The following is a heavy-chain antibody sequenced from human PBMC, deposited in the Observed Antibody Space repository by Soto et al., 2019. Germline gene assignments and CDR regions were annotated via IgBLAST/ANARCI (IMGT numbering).Heavy chain of an antibody. CDR3: ARPLEQHQLGFGRDV. Sequence: QVQLVQSGGGVVQPGGSLRLSCAASGFTFSSYGMHWVRQAPGKGLEWVAVIWYDGSKIYYADSVKGRFTISRDNSKRTLYLQMNSLRAEDTAVYYCARPLEQHQLGFGRDVWGQGSPVTGSS. CDR2: IWYDGSKI. D-gene: IGHD6-13*01. V-gene: IGHV3-33*01. CDR1: GFTFSSYG. J-gene: IGHJ6*01.